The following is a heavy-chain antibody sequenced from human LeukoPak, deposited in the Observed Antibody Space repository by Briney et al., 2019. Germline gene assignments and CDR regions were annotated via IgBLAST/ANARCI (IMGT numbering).Heavy chain of an antibody. CDR3: ARDFGDGYNAYYFDY. J-gene: IGHJ4*02. CDR2: INSNSGGT. V-gene: IGHV1-2*02. CDR1: GYTFTGYY. D-gene: IGHD5-24*01. Sequence: ASVKVSCKASGYTFTGYYMHWVRQAPGQGLEWMGWINSNSGGTKYAPKFQGRVTMTRDTSISTAFMELSRLRSDDTAMYYCARDFGDGYNAYYFDYWGQGTLVTVSS.